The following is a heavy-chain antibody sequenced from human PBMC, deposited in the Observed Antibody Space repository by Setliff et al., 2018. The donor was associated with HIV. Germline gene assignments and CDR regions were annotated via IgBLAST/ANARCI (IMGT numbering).Heavy chain of an antibody. J-gene: IGHJ3*01. Sequence: GESLKISCKGFGYSFTSYWIGWVRQMPGNGLEWMGIIYPGDSDTRYSPSLQGQVTISADESINTAYLQWSRLKASDTAMYFCARVRVGETDGFDLWGQGTMVTISS. D-gene: IGHD1-26*01. CDR1: GYSFTSYW. V-gene: IGHV5-51*01. CDR3: ARVRVGETDGFDL. CDR2: IYPGDSDT.